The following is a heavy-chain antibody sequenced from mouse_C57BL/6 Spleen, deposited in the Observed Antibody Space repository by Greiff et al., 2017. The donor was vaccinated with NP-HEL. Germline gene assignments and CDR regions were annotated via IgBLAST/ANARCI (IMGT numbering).Heavy chain of an antibody. J-gene: IGHJ4*01. Sequence: QVQLQQPGAELVRPGSSVKLSCTASGFTFTSYWMHWVKQRPIQGLEWIGNIDPSDSETHYNQKFKDKATLTVDKSSSTAYMQLSSLTSEDSAVYYCAREGEWVRRDYAMDYWGQGTSVTVSS. CDR1: GFTFTSYW. V-gene: IGHV1-52*01. CDR2: IDPSDSET. CDR3: AREGEWVRRDYAMDY. D-gene: IGHD2-2*01.